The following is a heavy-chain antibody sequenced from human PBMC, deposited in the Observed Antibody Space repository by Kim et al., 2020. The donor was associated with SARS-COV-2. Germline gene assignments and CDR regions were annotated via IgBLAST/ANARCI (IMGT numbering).Heavy chain of an antibody. D-gene: IGHD3-22*01. CDR2: ISYDGSNK. CDR3: AVRPGPVNYYDSSEGAF. CDR1: GFTFSSYA. J-gene: IGHJ3*01. V-gene: IGHV3-30*04. Sequence: GGSLRLSCAASGFTFSSYAMHWVRQAPGKGLEWVAVISYDGSNKYYADPVKGRFTISTDNSKNTLHLQMNSLRAEETAVYYCAVRPGPVNYYDSSEGAF.